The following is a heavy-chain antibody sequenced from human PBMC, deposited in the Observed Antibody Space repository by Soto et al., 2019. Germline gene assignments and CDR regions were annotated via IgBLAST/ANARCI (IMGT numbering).Heavy chain of an antibody. CDR1: GFTFGSYA. Sequence: GGSLRLSCAASGFTFGSYAMHWVRQAPGKGLEWVAVISYDGSNKYYADSVKGRFTISRDNSKNTLYLQMNSLRAEDTAVYYCARGYSNYPLDYGMDVWGQGTTVTVSS. CDR2: ISYDGSNK. J-gene: IGHJ6*02. V-gene: IGHV3-30-3*01. CDR3: ARGYSNYPLDYGMDV. D-gene: IGHD4-4*01.